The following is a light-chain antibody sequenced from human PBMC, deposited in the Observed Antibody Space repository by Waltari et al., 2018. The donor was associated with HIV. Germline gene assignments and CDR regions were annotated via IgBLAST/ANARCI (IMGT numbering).Light chain of an antibody. CDR2: RIS. CDR3: MQATHFPRT. V-gene: IGKV2-24*01. J-gene: IGKJ1*01. Sequence: DFELTQIPLSSRVSLGQPASMSCRSSQTLVHSDGNTYLNWLQQRPGQPPSLLIHRISNRVSGVPDRFSGSGAGTDFTLKISRVEAEDVEVYYCMQATHFPRTFGRGTRVE. CDR1: QTLVHSDGNTY.